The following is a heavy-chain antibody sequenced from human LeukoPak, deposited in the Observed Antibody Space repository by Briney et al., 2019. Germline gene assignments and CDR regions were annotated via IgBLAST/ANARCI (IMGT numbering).Heavy chain of an antibody. CDR3: ARDPYSGSWGFDY. CDR2: TYYRSTWYN. Sequence: SQTLSLTCVISGDSVSSNSAAWSWIRQSPSRGLEWLGRTYYRSTWYNDYAVSVKSRITINPDTSKNQLSLQLNSVTPEDTAVYYCARDPYSGSWGFDYWGQGTLVTVSS. J-gene: IGHJ4*02. D-gene: IGHD1-26*01. V-gene: IGHV6-1*01. CDR1: GDSVSSNSAA.